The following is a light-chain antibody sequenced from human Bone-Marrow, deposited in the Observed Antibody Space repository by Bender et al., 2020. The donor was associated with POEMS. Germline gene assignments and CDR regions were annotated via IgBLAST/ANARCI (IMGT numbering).Light chain of an antibody. Sequence: QSVLTQPPSVSAAPGQKVTISCSGSSSNIGNNYVSWYQHLPGSAPKLLIFENNKRPSGISDRFSGSKSGRSAALGITGLQTGDEADYLCGTWDNNLRTVIFGGGTKVTVL. CDR2: ENN. J-gene: IGLJ2*01. V-gene: IGLV1-51*02. CDR3: GTWDNNLRTVI. CDR1: SSNIGNNY.